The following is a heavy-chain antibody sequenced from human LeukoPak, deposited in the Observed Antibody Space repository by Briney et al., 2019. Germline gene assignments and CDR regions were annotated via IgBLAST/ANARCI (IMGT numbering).Heavy chain of an antibody. CDR2: MYHSGST. V-gene: IGHV4-39*07. CDR3: ARYDVWGSYRAFDY. J-gene: IGHJ4*02. Sequence: SETLSLTCTVSGGFINSGYYYWGWIRQPPGKGLEWIGTMYHSGSTYYNPSLKSRVTISVDTSKNQFSLRLSSVTAADTAVYYCARYDVWGSYRAFDYWGQGTLVTVSS. D-gene: IGHD3-16*02. CDR1: GGFINSGYYY.